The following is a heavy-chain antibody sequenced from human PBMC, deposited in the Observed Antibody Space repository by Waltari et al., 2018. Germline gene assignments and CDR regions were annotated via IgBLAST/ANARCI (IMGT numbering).Heavy chain of an antibody. Sequence: QVQLQESGPGLVKPSETLSLTCAVPGYSISSGYYWGWIRQPPGKGLEWIGSIYHSGSTYYNPSLKSRVTISVDTSKNQFSLKLSSVTAADTAVYYCARQHGGSYGMDVWGQGTTVTVSS. V-gene: IGHV4-38-2*01. CDR1: GYSISSGYY. J-gene: IGHJ6*02. CDR2: IYHSGST. CDR3: ARQHGGSYGMDV. D-gene: IGHD4-17*01.